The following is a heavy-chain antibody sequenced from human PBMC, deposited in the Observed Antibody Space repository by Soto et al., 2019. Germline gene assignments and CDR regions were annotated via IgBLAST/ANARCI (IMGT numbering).Heavy chain of an antibody. D-gene: IGHD2-15*01. Sequence: PGGSLRLSCAASEFTFSSYAMSWVRQAPGKGLEWVSAISGSGGSTYYADSVKGRFTISRDNSKNTLYLQMNSLRAEDTAVYYCAKFFHRWVAATPGYYYGMDVWGQGTTVTVSS. CDR2: ISGSGGST. CDR3: AKFFHRWVAATPGYYYGMDV. V-gene: IGHV3-23*01. CDR1: EFTFSSYA. J-gene: IGHJ6*02.